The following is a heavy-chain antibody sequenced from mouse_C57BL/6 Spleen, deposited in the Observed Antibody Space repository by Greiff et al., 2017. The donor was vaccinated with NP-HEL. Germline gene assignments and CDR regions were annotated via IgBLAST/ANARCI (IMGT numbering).Heavy chain of an antibody. Sequence: QVQLQQPGAELVRPGSSVKLPCKALGYTFTSYWMHWVKQRPIQGLEWIGNIDPSDSETHYNQKFKDKATLTEDKSTSTAYMQLSSLTSEDSAVYYCARTYYGSSYGGAMDYWGQGTSVTVSS. CDR3: ARTYYGSSYGGAMDY. CDR1: GYTFTSYW. J-gene: IGHJ4*01. CDR2: IDPSDSET. V-gene: IGHV1-52*01. D-gene: IGHD1-1*01.